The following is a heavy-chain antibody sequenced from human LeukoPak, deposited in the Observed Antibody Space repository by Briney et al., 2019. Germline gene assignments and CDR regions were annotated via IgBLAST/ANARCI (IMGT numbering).Heavy chain of an antibody. CDR2: IKSKTDGGTT. CDR3: TTDEIQGILRYFDWSGGD. D-gene: IGHD3-9*01. J-gene: IGHJ4*02. CDR1: GFTFSNAW. V-gene: IGHV3-15*01. Sequence: PGGSLRLSCAASGFTFSNAWMSWVRQAPGKGLEWVGRIKSKTDGGTTDYAAPVKGRFTISRDDSKNTLYLQMNSLKTEDTAVYYRTTDEIQGILRYFDWSGGDWGQGTLVTVSS.